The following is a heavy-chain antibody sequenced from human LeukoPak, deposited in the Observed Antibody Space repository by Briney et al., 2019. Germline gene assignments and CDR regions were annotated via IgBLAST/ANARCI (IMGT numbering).Heavy chain of an antibody. D-gene: IGHD3-10*02. Sequence: GGSLRLSCEASGCTFSAYAMTWVRQAPGQGLEWVSSIGSDNKPHYSESVKGRFAISRDNSKSMLFLQLNSLRAENTALYYGARYLHYYVAMDGWGQGCTVTVSS. CDR3: ARYLHYYVAMDG. CDR1: GCTFSAYA. CDR2: IGSDNKP. J-gene: IGHJ6*02. V-gene: IGHV3-23*05.